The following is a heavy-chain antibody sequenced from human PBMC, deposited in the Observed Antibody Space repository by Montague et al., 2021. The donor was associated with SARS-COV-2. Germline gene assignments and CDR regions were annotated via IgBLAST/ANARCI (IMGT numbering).Heavy chain of an antibody. Sequence: TLSLTCTVSGGSISSGNYYWSWIRQPAGKGLEWIGHIYTSGSTNYNPSLKSRVTISVHMSNNQFSLKLSSVTAADTAVYYCARESGSPTYYFYYGVDVWGQGTTVTVSS. CDR3: ARESGSPTYYFYYGVDV. CDR1: GGSISSGNYY. V-gene: IGHV4-61*09. D-gene: IGHD1-26*01. CDR2: IYTSGST. J-gene: IGHJ6*02.